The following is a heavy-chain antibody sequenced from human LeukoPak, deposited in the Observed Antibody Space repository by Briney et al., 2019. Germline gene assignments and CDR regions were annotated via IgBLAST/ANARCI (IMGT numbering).Heavy chain of an antibody. CDR3: AEGNYMDV. D-gene: IGHD3-10*01. Sequence: GGSLRLSCAGSGFTFSRFWMTWVRQAPGKGLEWVVNIKQDGSKKYYVDSVKGRFTISRDNAKNSLYLQMNSLRAEDTAVYYCAEGNYMDVWGKGTTVTVSS. V-gene: IGHV3-7*01. CDR1: GFTFSRFW. J-gene: IGHJ6*03. CDR2: IKQDGSKK.